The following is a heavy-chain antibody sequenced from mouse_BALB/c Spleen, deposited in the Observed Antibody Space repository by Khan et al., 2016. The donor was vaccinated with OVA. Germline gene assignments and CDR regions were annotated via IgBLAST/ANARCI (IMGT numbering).Heavy chain of an antibody. V-gene: IGHV14-4*02. CDR3: TTGGGYAMDY. J-gene: IGHJ4*01. CDR2: IDPDNGDT. Sequence: EVQLQQSGADLVRSGASVKLSCIASGFNIRHYYLHWVKQRPEQGLEWIGWIDPDNGDTEYDPKFQGKATMTADTSSNTAYLQLSSLTSEDTAVYYGTTGGGYAMDYWGQGTSVTVSS. CDR1: GFNIRHYY. D-gene: IGHD1-1*01.